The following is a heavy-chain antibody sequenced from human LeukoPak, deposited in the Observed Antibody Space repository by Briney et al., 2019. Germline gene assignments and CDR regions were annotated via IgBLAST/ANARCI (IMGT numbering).Heavy chain of an antibody. D-gene: IGHD3-10*01. Sequence: PGGSLRLSCAASRFTFSNYGMHWVRQAPGKGLEWVAVVWYDGNNKYYADSVKGRFTISRDNSKNTVYLQMNSLRAEDTAVYYCARVPGKYAFDIWGQGTMVTVSA. CDR3: ARVPGKYAFDI. CDR2: VWYDGNNK. J-gene: IGHJ3*02. V-gene: IGHV3-33*01. CDR1: RFTFSNYG.